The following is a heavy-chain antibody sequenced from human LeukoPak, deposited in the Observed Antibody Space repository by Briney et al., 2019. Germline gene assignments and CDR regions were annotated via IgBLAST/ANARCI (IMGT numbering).Heavy chain of an antibody. CDR3: ARENWVFDY. Sequence: ASETLSLTCVVSGYSISSGYHWGWIRQPPGEGLEWIGSVYRCGSTYYNPSLKSRVTISVDTSKNQISLKVRSVTAADTAVYYCARENWVFDYWGQGILVTVSS. J-gene: IGHJ4*02. CDR2: VYRCGST. CDR1: GYSISSGYH. D-gene: IGHD7-27*01. V-gene: IGHV4-38-2*02.